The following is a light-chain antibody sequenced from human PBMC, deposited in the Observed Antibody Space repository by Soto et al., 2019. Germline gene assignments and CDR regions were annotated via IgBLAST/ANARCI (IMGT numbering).Light chain of an antibody. CDR2: EVS. Sequence: QSVRNQPPSASGSPGQSVTISCTGTSSDVGGYNYVSWYQQHPGKAPKLMIYEVSKRPSGVPDRFSGSKSGNTASLTVSGLQAEDEADYYCSSYAGSNNLVFGTGTKVTVL. CDR1: SSDVGGYNY. V-gene: IGLV2-8*01. J-gene: IGLJ1*01. CDR3: SSYAGSNNLV.